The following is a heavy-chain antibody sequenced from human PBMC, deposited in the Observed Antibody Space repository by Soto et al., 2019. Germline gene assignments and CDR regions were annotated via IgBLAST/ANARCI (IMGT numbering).Heavy chain of an antibody. D-gene: IGHD2-2*02. CDR3: SRGCCYNRRRLFAS. CDR1: GGSISSYY. J-gene: IGHJ5*01. V-gene: IGHV4-59*01. Sequence: SETLSLPCTVSGGSISSYYWSWIRQPPGKGLEWIGYIYYSGSTNYNPSLKSRVTISVDTSKNQFSLKLSSVTAADTAVYYCSRGCCYNRRRLFASWGQGTLDTVSS. CDR2: IYYSGST.